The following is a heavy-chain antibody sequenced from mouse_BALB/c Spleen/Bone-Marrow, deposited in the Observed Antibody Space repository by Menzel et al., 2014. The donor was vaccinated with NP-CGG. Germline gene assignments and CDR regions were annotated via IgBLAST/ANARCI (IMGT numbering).Heavy chain of an antibody. CDR2: IYPGNGDT. CDR1: GYTFTSYN. J-gene: IGHJ4*01. D-gene: IGHD2-14*01. V-gene: IGHV1-12*01. Sequence: QVQLQQSGAELVKPGASVKMSCKASGYTFTSYNMHWVKQTPGQGLEWIGAIYPGNGDTSYNQKFKGKATLTADKSSSLDYMQHSSLTSENSVVYYCARDRNEAHMDYWGQGTSVTVSS. CDR3: ARDRNEAHMDY.